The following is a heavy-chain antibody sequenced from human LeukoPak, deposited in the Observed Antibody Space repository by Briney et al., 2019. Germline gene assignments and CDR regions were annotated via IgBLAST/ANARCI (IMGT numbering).Heavy chain of an antibody. D-gene: IGHD2-15*01. V-gene: IGHV5-10-1*01. CDR2: IDHSDSYT. J-gene: IGHJ3*02. CDR3: ARQSYCSGGSCYSAFDI. Sequence: GESLKISCKGSGHDFTSYWISWVRQMPGKGLEWMGRIDHSDSYTNYSPSFQGHVTISADKSISTVYLQWSSLKASDTAMYYCARQSYCSGGSCYSAFDIWGQGTMVTVSS. CDR1: GHDFTSYW.